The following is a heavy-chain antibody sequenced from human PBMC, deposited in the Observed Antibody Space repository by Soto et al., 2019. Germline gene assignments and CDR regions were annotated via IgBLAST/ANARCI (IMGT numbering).Heavy chain of an antibody. CDR1: GFTVSSNY. D-gene: IGHD5-12*01. V-gene: IGHV3-66*04. J-gene: IGHJ4*02. Sequence: GGSLRLSCAASGFTVSSNYMSWVRQAPGKGLEWVSVIYSGGSTYYADSVKGRFTISRDNSKNTLYLQMNSLRAEDTAVYYCAKHSGYQEAAYLDYWGQGTLVTVSS. CDR2: IYSGGST. CDR3: AKHSGYQEAAYLDY.